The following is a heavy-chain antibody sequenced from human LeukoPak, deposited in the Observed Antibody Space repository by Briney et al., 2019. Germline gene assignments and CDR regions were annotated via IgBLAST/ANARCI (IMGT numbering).Heavy chain of an antibody. CDR3: ARDGRRGYSYGFFDY. V-gene: IGHV3-21*01. J-gene: IGHJ4*02. CDR1: GSTFSSYS. CDR2: ISSSSSYI. D-gene: IGHD5-18*01. Sequence: PGGSLRLSCAASGSTFSSYSMNWVRQAPGKGLEWVSSISSSSSYIYYADSVKGRFTISRDNAKNSLYLQMNSLRAEDTAVYYCARDGRRGYSYGFFDYWGQGTLVTVSS.